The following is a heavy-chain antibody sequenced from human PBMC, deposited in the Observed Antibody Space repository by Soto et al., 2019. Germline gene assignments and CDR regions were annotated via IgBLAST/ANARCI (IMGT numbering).Heavy chain of an antibody. V-gene: IGHV2-5*02. J-gene: IGHJ4*02. Sequence: QITLKESGPTLVKPTQPLTLTCTFSGFSLTTNGVSVGWIRQPPGKGLEWLALIYWDDVERYSPSLKSRLTITKDTSKNQVVLTMTNMVPVDTATYYCVHRHASGIYFFDYWGQGALVTVSS. CDR1: GFSLTTNGVS. D-gene: IGHD3-10*01. CDR2: IYWDDVE. CDR3: VHRHASGIYFFDY.